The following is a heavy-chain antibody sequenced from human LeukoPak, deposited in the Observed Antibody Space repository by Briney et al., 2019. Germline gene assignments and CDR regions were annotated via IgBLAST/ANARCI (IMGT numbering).Heavy chain of an antibody. CDR1: GYTLTELS. CDR3: ATAQHSYYYDSSGYT. D-gene: IGHD3-22*01. Sequence: ASVKVSCKVSGYTLTELSMHWVRQAPGKGLEWMGGFDPEDGETIYAQKFQGRVTMTEDTSTDTAYMELSSLRSEDTAVYYCATAQHSYYYDSSGYTWGQGTLVTVSS. CDR2: FDPEDGET. J-gene: IGHJ5*02. V-gene: IGHV1-24*01.